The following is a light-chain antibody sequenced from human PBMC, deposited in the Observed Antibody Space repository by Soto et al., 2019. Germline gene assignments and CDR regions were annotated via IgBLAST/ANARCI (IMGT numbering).Light chain of an antibody. CDR3: QQYGSSPYT. Sequence: EIVLTQSPGTLSLSPGERVTLSCRASQTITNNYLAWYQQRPGQPPRLLIFGASNRATGIPARFSGSGSGTDFSLTITKLEPEAFAVYFCQQYGSSPYTFGQGTKLDI. V-gene: IGKV3-20*01. J-gene: IGKJ2*01. CDR2: GAS. CDR1: QTITNNY.